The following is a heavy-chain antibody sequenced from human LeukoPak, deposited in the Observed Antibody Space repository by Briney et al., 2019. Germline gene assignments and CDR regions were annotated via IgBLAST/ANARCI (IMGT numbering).Heavy chain of an antibody. CDR1: GGSISSSSYY. CDR2: IYYSGST. J-gene: IGHJ5*02. V-gene: IGHV4-39*01. Sequence: SETLSLTCTVSGGSISSSSYYWGWIRQPPGKGLEWIGSIYYSGSTYYNPSLKSRVTIFVDTSKNQFSLKLSSVTAADTAVYYCATNGIVGATSWFDPWGQGTLVTVSS. D-gene: IGHD1-26*01. CDR3: ATNGIVGATSWFDP.